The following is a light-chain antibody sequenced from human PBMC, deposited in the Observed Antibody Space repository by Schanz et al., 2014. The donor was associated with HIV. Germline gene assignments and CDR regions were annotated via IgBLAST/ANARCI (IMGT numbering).Light chain of an antibody. CDR1: NSDVGGYNY. CDR3: SSYAATSNVL. V-gene: IGLV2-8*01. J-gene: IGLJ3*02. Sequence: QSALTQPPSASGSPGQSVTISCTGTNSDVGGYNYVSWYRQHPGKAPKLIIYEVTKRPSGVPDRFSGSKSGNTASLTISGLQAEDEADYYCSSYAATSNVLFGGGTKLTVL. CDR2: EVT.